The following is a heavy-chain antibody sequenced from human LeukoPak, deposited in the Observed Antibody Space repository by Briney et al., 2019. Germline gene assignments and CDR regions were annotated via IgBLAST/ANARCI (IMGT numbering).Heavy chain of an antibody. CDR3: AKAPTPIYSGSYFSFDY. D-gene: IGHD1-26*01. CDR2: ISYDGSNK. V-gene: IGHV3-30*18. CDR1: GFTFSSYG. Sequence: GGSLRLSCAAPGFTFSSYGMHWVRQAPGEGLEWVAVISYDGSNKYYADSVKGRFTISRDNSKNTLYLQMNSLRAEDTAVYYCAKAPTPIYSGSYFSFDYWGQGTLVTVSS. J-gene: IGHJ4*02.